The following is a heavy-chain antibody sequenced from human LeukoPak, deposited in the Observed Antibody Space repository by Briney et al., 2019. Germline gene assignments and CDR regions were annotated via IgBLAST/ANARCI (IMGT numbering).Heavy chain of an antibody. V-gene: IGHV3-15*01. Sequence: PGGSLRLSCAASGFTFSNAWMSWVRQAPGKGREWVGRIKSIADGGTTDYAAPVKDRFTIARDDSKNPLYLQMNSLKTEDTAVYYCATKLEWYLDLWGRGTLVTVSS. CDR3: ATKLEWYLDL. J-gene: IGHJ2*01. CDR2: IKSIADGGTT. CDR1: GFTFSNAW. D-gene: IGHD1-7*01.